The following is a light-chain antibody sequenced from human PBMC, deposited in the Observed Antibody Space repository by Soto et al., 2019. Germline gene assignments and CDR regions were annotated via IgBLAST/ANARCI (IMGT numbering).Light chain of an antibody. CDR2: LNSDGSH. V-gene: IGLV4-69*01. CDR3: QTWGTGPWV. CDR1: SGHSSYA. J-gene: IGLJ3*02. Sequence: QSVLTQSHSASASLGASVKLTCTLSSGHSSYAIAWHQQQPEKGPRYLMKLNSDGSHSKGDGIPDRFSGSSSGAERYLTISRLQSEDEADYYCQTWGTGPWVFGGGTKVTV.